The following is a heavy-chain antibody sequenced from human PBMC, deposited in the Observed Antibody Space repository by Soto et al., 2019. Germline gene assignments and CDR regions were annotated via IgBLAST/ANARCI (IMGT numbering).Heavy chain of an antibody. Sequence: EVQLVESGGGLVQPGGSLRLSCAASGFAFSTYWMSWVRQAPGQGVEWVANIKKDGSEEYYVDSVKGRFTISRDSAKNSLYLQMNSLRAEDTAVYYCATSSDTGYIFDFWGQGTLVTVSS. CDR1: GFAFSTYW. D-gene: IGHD3-9*01. V-gene: IGHV3-7*01. CDR2: IKKDGSEE. J-gene: IGHJ4*02. CDR3: ATSSDTGYIFDF.